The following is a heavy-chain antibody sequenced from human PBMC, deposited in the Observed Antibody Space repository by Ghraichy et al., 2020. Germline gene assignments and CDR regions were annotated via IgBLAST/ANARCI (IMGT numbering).Heavy chain of an antibody. CDR3: AKTPFVVVPAAI. CDR1: GSTFSSYA. CDR2: ISGSGETT. Sequence: GVLRLSCVASGSTFSSYAMAWVRQAPGKGLEWISSISGSGETTYYADSVKGRFTVSRDNSNSTLYLQMNTLRGDDTALYYCAKTPFVVVPAAIWGQGTLVTVSS. J-gene: IGHJ4*02. V-gene: IGHV3-23*01. D-gene: IGHD2-2*01.